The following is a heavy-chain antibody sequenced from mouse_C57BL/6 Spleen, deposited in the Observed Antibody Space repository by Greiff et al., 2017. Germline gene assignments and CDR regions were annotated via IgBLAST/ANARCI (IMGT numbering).Heavy chain of an antibody. CDR2: ISNKANGYTT. CDR3: VKAPYGNYFFYWYFDV. D-gene: IGHD2-1*01. CDR1: GFTFTDYY. Sequence: EVKVVESGGGLVQPGASLRLSCAASGFTFTDYYMSWVRQPPGKAPEWLALISNKANGYTTEYTASVKGRFTISRDHSQNILYLQMNTLMAEDSATYYCVKAPYGNYFFYWYFDVWGTGTTVTVSS. V-gene: IGHV7-4*01. J-gene: IGHJ1*03.